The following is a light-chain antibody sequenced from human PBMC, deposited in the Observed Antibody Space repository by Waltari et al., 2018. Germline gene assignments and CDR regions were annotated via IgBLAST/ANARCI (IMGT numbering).Light chain of an antibody. CDR1: TSYIGSYNL. CDR3: CSYGGASLRV. V-gene: IGLV2-23*02. J-gene: IGLJ3*02. Sequence: QSALTQPASVSGSPGQSITISCPGTTSYIGSYNLVSWYQQHPGEVPKLIIYEVNKRPSGVSNRFSGSKSGNTASLTISGLQPEDEADYYCCSYGGASLRVFGGGTKVTVL. CDR2: EVN.